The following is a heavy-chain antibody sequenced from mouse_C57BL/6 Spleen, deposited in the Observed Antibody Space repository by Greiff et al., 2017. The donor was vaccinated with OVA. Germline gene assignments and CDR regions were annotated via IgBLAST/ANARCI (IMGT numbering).Heavy chain of an antibody. Sequence: VQLQQSGAELVRPGASVKLSCTASGFNIKDDYMHWVKQRPEQGLEWIGWIDPENGDTEYASKFQGKATITADTSSNTAYLQLSSLTSEDTAVYYCTRGRYGSPFAYWGQGTLVTVSA. D-gene: IGHD1-1*01. CDR2: IDPENGDT. V-gene: IGHV14-4*01. J-gene: IGHJ3*01. CDR1: GFNIKDDY. CDR3: TRGRYGSPFAY.